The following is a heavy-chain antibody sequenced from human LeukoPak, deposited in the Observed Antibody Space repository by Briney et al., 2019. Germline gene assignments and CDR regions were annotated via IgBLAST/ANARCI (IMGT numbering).Heavy chain of an antibody. CDR2: IYYSGST. CDR1: GGSISSYY. V-gene: IGHV4-59*01. CDR3: ARVSSGSRRDGYNVVDY. D-gene: IGHD5-24*01. Sequence: PSETLSLTCTVPGGSISSYYWTWIRQPPGKGLEWIGYIYYSGSTSYNPSLMSRVTFSVDTSRNQFSLRLTSVTAADPAVYYCARVSSGSRRDGYNVVDYWGQGTLVTVSS. J-gene: IGHJ4*02.